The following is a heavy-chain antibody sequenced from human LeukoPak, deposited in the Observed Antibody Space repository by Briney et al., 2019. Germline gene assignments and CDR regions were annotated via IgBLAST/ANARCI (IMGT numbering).Heavy chain of an antibody. V-gene: IGHV4-59*13. Sequence: SETLSLTCTVSGGSISSYYWSWIRQPPGKGLEWIGYIYYSGSTNYNPSLESRVTISVDTSKNQFSLKLSSVTAADTAVYYCARDREGYYYGMDVWGQGTTVTVSS. J-gene: IGHJ6*02. CDR1: GGSISSYY. CDR2: IYYSGST. D-gene: IGHD1-26*01. CDR3: ARDREGYYYGMDV.